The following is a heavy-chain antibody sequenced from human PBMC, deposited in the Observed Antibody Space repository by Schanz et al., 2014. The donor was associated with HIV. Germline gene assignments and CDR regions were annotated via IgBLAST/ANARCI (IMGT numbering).Heavy chain of an antibody. Sequence: EVQLLESGGGLVQPGGSLRLSCAASGFTFSSYAMTWVRQAPGKGLDWVSTISGSDGDTYYADSVKGRFTISRDNSRNALYLHMNSLRADDTAIYYCVKAYSSGFSGAGSWGQGVLVTVSS. J-gene: IGHJ5*02. D-gene: IGHD5-18*01. V-gene: IGHV3-23*01. CDR2: ISGSDGDT. CDR3: VKAYSSGFSGAGS. CDR1: GFTFSSYA.